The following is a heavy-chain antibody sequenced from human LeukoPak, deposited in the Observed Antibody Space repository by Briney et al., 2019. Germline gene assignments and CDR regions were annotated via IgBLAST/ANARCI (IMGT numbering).Heavy chain of an antibody. D-gene: IGHD3-3*01. J-gene: IGHJ4*02. CDR2: ISYDGSNK. CDR3: AKEGFFD. V-gene: IGHV3-30*18. Sequence: GGSLRLSCAASGFTFSSYGMHWVRQAPGKGLEWVAVISYDGSNKYYADSVKGRFIISRDNSKNTLYLQMNSLRAEDTAVYYCAKEGFFDWGQGTLVTVSS. CDR1: GFTFSSYG.